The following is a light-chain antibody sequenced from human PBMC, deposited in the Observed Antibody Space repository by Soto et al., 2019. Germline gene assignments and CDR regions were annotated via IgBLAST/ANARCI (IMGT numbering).Light chain of an antibody. CDR2: EVS. CDR3: SSYTSSSTLAYV. CDR1: SSDVGGYNY. J-gene: IGLJ1*01. Sequence: QSALTQPASVSGSPGQSITISCTGTSSDVGGYNYVSWYQQHPGKAPKLMIYEVSNRPSGVSNRFSGSKSGNTASLTISGIQAEDEAVYYCSSYTSSSTLAYVFGTGTKLTVL. V-gene: IGLV2-14*01.